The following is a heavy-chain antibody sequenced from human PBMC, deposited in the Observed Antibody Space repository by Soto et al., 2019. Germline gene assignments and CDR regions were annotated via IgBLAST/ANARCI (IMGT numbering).Heavy chain of an antibody. CDR1: GFTFSSYS. Sequence: GGSLRLSCAASGFTFSSYSMNWVRQAPGKGLEWVSYISSSSSTIYYADSVKGRFTISRDNAKNSLYLQMNSLRAEDTAVYYCAFDFMVPPGLGAFDIWGQGTMVTVSS. D-gene: IGHD3-10*01. CDR2: ISSSSSTI. J-gene: IGHJ3*02. CDR3: AFDFMVPPGLGAFDI. V-gene: IGHV3-48*01.